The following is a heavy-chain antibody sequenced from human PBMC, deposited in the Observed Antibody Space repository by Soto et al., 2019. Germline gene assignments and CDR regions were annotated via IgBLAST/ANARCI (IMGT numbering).Heavy chain of an antibody. V-gene: IGHV1-69*01. CDR2: ITPMIGTT. D-gene: IGHD3-10*01. CDR3: ARDVSVMTSVFGF. CDR1: GGTFYTYA. J-gene: IGHJ4*02. Sequence: QVHLVQSGAEVKRPGSSVRVSCRASGGTFYTYAFTWVRQAPGPGLECMGGITPMIGTTKYAQKFHGRVTFSADEAASTAYMELSNLRSDDTAVYYCARDVSVMTSVFGFWGQGTLITVSS.